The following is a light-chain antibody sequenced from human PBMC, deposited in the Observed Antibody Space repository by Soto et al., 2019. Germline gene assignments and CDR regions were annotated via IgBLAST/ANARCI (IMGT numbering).Light chain of an antibody. CDR2: GAS. V-gene: IGKV1-27*01. CDR3: QQYNRYWT. CDR1: QGISNF. Sequence: DVQMTQSPSSLSASVGDRVTITCRASQGISNFLAWYQQKPGKVPKLVIYGASVLQSGVPSRFSGSGSGTDFTLTISSLQPEDVATYYCQQYNRYWTFGQGTKVDIK. J-gene: IGKJ1*01.